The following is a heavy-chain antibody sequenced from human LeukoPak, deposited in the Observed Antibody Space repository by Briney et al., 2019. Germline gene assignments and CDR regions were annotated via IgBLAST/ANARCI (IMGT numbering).Heavy chain of an antibody. Sequence: GRSLRLSCAASGFTFSSYGMHWVRQAPGKGLKWVAVISYDGSNKYYADSVKGRFTISRDNSKNTLYLQMNSLRAEDTAVYYCAKDCRLDHYDSSGYPDYWGQGTLVTVSS. D-gene: IGHD3-22*01. J-gene: IGHJ4*02. CDR3: AKDCRLDHYDSSGYPDY. CDR2: ISYDGSNK. CDR1: GFTFSSYG. V-gene: IGHV3-30*18.